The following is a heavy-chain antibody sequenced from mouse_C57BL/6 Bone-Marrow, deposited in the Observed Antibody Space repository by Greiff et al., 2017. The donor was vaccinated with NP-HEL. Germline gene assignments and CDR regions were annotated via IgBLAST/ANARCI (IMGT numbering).Heavy chain of an antibody. Sequence: VKLMESGPGLVQPSQSLSITCTVSGFSLTSYGVHWVRQSPGKGLEWLGVIWSGGSTDYNAAFISRLSISKDNSKSQVFFKMTSLQADDTAIYYCARDYYGSSYWYFYVWGTGTTVTVSS. CDR2: IWSGGST. V-gene: IGHV2-2*01. CDR1: GFSLTSYG. D-gene: IGHD1-1*01. J-gene: IGHJ1*03. CDR3: ARDYYGSSYWYFYV.